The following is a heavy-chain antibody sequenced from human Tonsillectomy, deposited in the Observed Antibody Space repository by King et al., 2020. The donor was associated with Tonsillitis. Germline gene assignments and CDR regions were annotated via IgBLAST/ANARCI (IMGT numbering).Heavy chain of an antibody. D-gene: IGHD3-3*01. Sequence: VQLVESGGGLVQPGRSLRLSCAASGFTFDDYAMHWVRQAPGKGLEWVSGISWNSGSIGYADSVNGRFTISRDNAKNSLYLQMNSLRAEDTALYYCAKDIGITIFGVVMNHAFDIWGQGTMVTVSS. CDR1: GFTFDDYA. V-gene: IGHV3-9*01. CDR3: AKDIGITIFGVVMNHAFDI. J-gene: IGHJ3*02. CDR2: ISWNSGSI.